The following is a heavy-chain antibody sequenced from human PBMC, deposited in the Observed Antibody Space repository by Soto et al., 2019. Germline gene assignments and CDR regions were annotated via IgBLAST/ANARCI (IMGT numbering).Heavy chain of an antibody. CDR1: GYTFTSYG. D-gene: IGHD2-15*01. V-gene: IGHV1-18*01. CDR2: ISAYNGNT. Sequence: QVQLVQSGAEVKKPGASVKVSCKASGYTFTSYGISWVRQAPGQGLEWMGWISAYNGNTNYAQKLQGRVTMTTDTSTSTAYMELRSPRSDDTAVYYCARDVVEIVVVAATTYNWFDPWGQGTLVTVSS. CDR3: ARDVVEIVVVAATTYNWFDP. J-gene: IGHJ5*02.